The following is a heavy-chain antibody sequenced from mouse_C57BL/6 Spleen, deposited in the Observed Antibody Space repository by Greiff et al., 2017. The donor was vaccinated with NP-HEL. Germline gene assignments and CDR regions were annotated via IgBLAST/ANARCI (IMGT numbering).Heavy chain of an antibody. CDR3: TGGFYGNYLFDY. V-gene: IGHV1-15*01. CDR2: IDPETGGT. CDR1: GYTFTDYE. J-gene: IGHJ2*01. Sequence: VQLQQSGAELVRPGASVTLSCKASGYTFTDYEMHWVKQTPVHGLEWIGAIDPETGGTAYNQKFKGKAILTADKSSSTAYMELRSLTSEDSAVYYCTGGFYGNYLFDYWGQGTTLTVSS. D-gene: IGHD2-1*01.